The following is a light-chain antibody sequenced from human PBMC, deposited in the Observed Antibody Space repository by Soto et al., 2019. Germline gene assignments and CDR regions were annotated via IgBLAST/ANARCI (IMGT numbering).Light chain of an antibody. J-gene: IGLJ1*01. CDR3: CSYAGSSTFV. Sequence: QSVLTQPASVSGSPGQSMTMSCTGTSSDVGSYNLVSWYQQHPGKAPKLMIYEGSKRPSGVSNRFSGSKSGNTASLTISGLQAEDEADYYCCSYAGSSTFVFGTGTKVTVL. V-gene: IGLV2-23*03. CDR2: EGS. CDR1: SSDVGSYNL.